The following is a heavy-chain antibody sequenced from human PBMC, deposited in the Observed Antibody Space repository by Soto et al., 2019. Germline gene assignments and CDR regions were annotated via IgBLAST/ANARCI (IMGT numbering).Heavy chain of an antibody. D-gene: IGHD1-26*01. CDR2: ISGSGSGA. Sequence: GGSLRLSCAASGFTFSTYAMNWVRQAPGKGLEWLSLISGSGSGAYYADSVKGRFTISRDNSKNTVYLQMNSLRADDTAVYYCAKDQGNTVVGASRNFDHWGQGTLVTVSS. V-gene: IGHV3-23*01. CDR3: AKDQGNTVVGASRNFDH. J-gene: IGHJ4*02. CDR1: GFTFSTYA.